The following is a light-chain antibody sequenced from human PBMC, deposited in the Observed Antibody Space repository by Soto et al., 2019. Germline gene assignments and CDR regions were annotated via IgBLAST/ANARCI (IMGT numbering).Light chain of an antibody. J-gene: IGKJ1*01. Sequence: EIVMTQSPATLSVSPGERATLSCRASQSVSSNLAWYQQKPGQAPRLLIYCASTRATGIPARFSGSGSGTEFTITISSLQSEDFAVYYCQQYNNWRTWTFGQGTKVEIK. CDR1: QSVSSN. CDR2: CAS. V-gene: IGKV3-15*01. CDR3: QQYNNWRTWT.